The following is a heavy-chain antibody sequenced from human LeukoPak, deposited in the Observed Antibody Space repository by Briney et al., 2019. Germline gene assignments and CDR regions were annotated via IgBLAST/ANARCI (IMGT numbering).Heavy chain of an antibody. Sequence: ASVKVSCKASGYTFTGYYMHWVRQAPGQGLEWMGWINPNRGGTNYAQKFQGRVTMTRDTSISTAYMELSRLRSDDTAVYYCARDRRYYDSSGYHDYDLGFDYWGQGTLVTVSS. V-gene: IGHV1-2*02. CDR1: GYTFTGYY. CDR2: INPNRGGT. D-gene: IGHD3-22*01. J-gene: IGHJ4*02. CDR3: ARDRRYYDSSGYHDYDLGFDY.